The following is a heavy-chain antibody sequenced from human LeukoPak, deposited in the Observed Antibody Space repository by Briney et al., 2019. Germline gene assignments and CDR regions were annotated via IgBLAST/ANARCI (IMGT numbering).Heavy chain of an antibody. J-gene: IGHJ6*03. V-gene: IGHV3-7*01. CDR2: IKQDGSEK. Sequence: GGSLRLSCAASGFTFDSFSINWVRQAPGKGLEWVANIKQDGSEKYYVDSVKGRFTISRDNAKNSLYLQMNSLRAEDTAVYYCARIPPYDFWPYYYMDVWGKGTTVTVSS. CDR1: GFTFDSFS. CDR3: ARIPPYDFWPYYYMDV. D-gene: IGHD3-3*01.